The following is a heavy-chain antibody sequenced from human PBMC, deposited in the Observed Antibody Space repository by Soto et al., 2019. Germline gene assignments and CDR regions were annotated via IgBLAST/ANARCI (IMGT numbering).Heavy chain of an antibody. CDR3: ARADITMVRGVRAFDI. Sequence: KTSETLSLTCTVSGGSISSGDYYWSWIRQPPGKGLEWIGYIYYSGSTYYNPSLKSRVTISVDTSKNQFSLKLSSVTAADTAVYYCARADITMVRGVRAFDIWGQGTMVTVSS. D-gene: IGHD3-10*01. CDR2: IYYSGST. CDR1: GGSISSGDYY. V-gene: IGHV4-30-4*01. J-gene: IGHJ3*02.